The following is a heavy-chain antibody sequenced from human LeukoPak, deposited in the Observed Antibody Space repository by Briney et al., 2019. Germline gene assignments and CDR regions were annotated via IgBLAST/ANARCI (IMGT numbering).Heavy chain of an antibody. J-gene: IGHJ5*02. CDR2: INPSGSST. CDR3: ARDNSVGDVAWWFDP. V-gene: IGHV1-46*01. CDR1: GYSFTSHY. D-gene: IGHD1-26*01. Sequence: ASVRVSCKASGYSFTSHYMHWVRQAPGQGLEWLGLINPSGSSTLYAQKFQGRVTMTRDMSTTTDYMELSSLRSEDTAVYYCARDNSVGDVAWWFDPWGQGTLVTVSS.